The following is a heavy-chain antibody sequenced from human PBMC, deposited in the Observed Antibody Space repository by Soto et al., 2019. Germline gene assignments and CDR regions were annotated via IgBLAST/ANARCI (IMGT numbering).Heavy chain of an antibody. CDR1: GFSLTSRPMG. CDR2: IYWDDDK. CDR3: AHRLSGYNWNGGYFDY. D-gene: IGHD1-1*01. V-gene: IGHV2-5*02. J-gene: IGHJ4*02. Sequence: QITLKESAPTRVKPTQTLTLTCTFSGFSLTSRPMGVGWIRQPPGKALEWLAFIYWDDDKRYSPSLRSRLTITKDTSGNQVVLTMTNKAHVDTATYYSAHRLSGYNWNGGYFDYWGQGALVTVSS.